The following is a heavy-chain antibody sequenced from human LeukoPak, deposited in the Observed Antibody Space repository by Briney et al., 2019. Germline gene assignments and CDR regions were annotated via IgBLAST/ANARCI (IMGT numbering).Heavy chain of an antibody. CDR1: GGSISTYY. D-gene: IGHD6-13*01. CDR3: ARPKRGDSTSWYVDF. J-gene: IGHJ4*02. V-gene: IGHV4-59*12. CDR2: VYYSGST. Sequence: SETLSLTCTVSGGSISTYYWSWIRQPPGKGLEWIGYVYYSGSTNYNPSLMSRVTISVDTSENQFSLKLNSVTAADTAVYFCARPKRGDSTSWYVDFWGQGTLVTVSS.